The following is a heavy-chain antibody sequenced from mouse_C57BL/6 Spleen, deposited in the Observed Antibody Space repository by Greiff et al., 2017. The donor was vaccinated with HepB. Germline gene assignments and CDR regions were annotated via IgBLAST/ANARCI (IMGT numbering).Heavy chain of an antibody. CDR2: IDPSDSYT. CDR1: GYTFTSYW. J-gene: IGHJ2*01. V-gene: IGHV1-69*01. D-gene: IGHD1-1*01. Sequence: VQLQQPGAELVMPGASVKLSCKASGYTFTSYWMHWVKQRPGQGLEWIGEIDPSDSYTNYNQKFKGKSTLTVDKSSSTAYMQLSSLTSEDSAVYYCARSPITTVVAKGFDYWGQGTTLTVSS. CDR3: ARSPITTVVAKGFDY.